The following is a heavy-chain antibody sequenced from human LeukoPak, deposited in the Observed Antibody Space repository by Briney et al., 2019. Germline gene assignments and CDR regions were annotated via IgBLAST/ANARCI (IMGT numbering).Heavy chain of an antibody. CDR1: GFTFSSCA. V-gene: IGHV3-23*01. D-gene: IGHD2-8*01. CDR3: ANGNRCTSPNCLGYYYFYMDV. J-gene: IGHJ6*03. CDR2: FSGSGGTT. Sequence: GGSLRLSCAASGFTFSSCAMNWVRQAPGRGLEWVSGFSGSGGTTYYADSVKGRLTISRDNSKNTLYLQMNSLRAEDTAVYYCANGNRCTSPNCLGYYYFYMDVWGKGTTVTVSS.